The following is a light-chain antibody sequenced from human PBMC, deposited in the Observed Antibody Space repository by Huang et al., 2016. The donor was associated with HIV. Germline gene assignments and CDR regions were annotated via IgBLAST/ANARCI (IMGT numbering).Light chain of an antibody. CDR1: QAIGNF. CDR2: GAS. CDR3: QRYDTAPRA. V-gene: IGKV1-27*01. J-gene: IGKJ1*01. Sequence: DIQMTQSPASLSASTGAKVTLTCRASQAIGNFVAWFQQKPGKVPTVLIYGASILQSGVPSRFSGRGSGTDFLLTITNVQPEDVATYYCQRYDTAPRAFGQGTRVDLK.